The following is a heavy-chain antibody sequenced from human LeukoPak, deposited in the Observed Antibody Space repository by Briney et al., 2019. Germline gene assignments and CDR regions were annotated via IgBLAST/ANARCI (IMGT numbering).Heavy chain of an antibody. CDR1: GGSISSGGYY. J-gene: IGHJ5*02. CDR2: IYHSGST. V-gene: IGHV4-30-2*01. Sequence: SQTLSLTCTVSGGSISSGGYYWSWIRQPPGKGLEWIGYIYHSGSTYYNPSLKSRVTISVDRSKNQFSLKLSSVTAADTAVYYCARDYYDSSVPQFDPWGQGTLVTVSS. CDR3: ARDYYDSSVPQFDP. D-gene: IGHD3-22*01.